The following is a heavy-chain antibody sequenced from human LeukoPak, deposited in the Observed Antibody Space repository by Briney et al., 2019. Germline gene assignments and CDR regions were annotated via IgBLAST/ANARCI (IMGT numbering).Heavy chain of an antibody. Sequence: ASVKVSCKACGYTFTSYYMHWVRQAPGQGLEWMGIINPSGGSTSYAQKFQGRVTMTRDTSTSTVYMELSSLRSEDTAVYYCARDFGGSGSAEAFDIWGQGTMVTVSS. J-gene: IGHJ3*02. CDR3: ARDFGGSGSAEAFDI. CDR2: INPSGGST. CDR1: GYTFTSYY. D-gene: IGHD1-26*01. V-gene: IGHV1-46*03.